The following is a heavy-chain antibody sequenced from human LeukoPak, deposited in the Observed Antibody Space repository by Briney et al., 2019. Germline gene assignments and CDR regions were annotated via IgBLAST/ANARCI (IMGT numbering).Heavy chain of an antibody. V-gene: IGHV6-1*01. CDR3: ARGSSGSFDY. CDR2: TYYRSQWHY. CDR1: RDSGSSNSVA. Sequence: SQTLSLTCAISRDSGSSNSVAWNWIRQTPSRVLEWLGRTYYRSQWHYDYAVSVKSRIIINPDTSKNQFSLHLNSVTPEDTAVYYCARGSSGSFDYWGQGTLVTVSS. J-gene: IGHJ4*02. D-gene: IGHD6-25*01.